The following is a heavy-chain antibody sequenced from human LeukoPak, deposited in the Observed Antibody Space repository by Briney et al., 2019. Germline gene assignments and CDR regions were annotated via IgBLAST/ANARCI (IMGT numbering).Heavy chain of an antibody. CDR2: INPSGGST. CDR1: GYTFTSYY. Sequence: ASVKVSCKASGYTFTSYYMHWVRQAPGQGLEWMGLINPSGGSTSYAQKFQGRVTMTRDMSTSTVYMELSSLRSEDTAVYYCARERRVIAAQDAFDIWGQGTMVTVSS. D-gene: IGHD6-6*01. J-gene: IGHJ3*02. CDR3: ARERRVIAAQDAFDI. V-gene: IGHV1-46*01.